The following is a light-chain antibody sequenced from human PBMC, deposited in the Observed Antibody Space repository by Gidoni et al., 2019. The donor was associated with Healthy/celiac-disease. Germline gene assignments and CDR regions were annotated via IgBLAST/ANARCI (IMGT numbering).Light chain of an antibody. V-gene: IGKV1-12*01. CDR1: QGINSW. CDR3: RQANSFPPT. Sequence: DIERTQSPSSVYASVGERVTLTCQAFQGINSWLAWYQQRPAKSPKLLIYAASSLPSGVPSRFSGSGSGTDFTLTISSLQPEDFATYYCRQANSFPPTFGQGTKVEIK. CDR2: AAS. J-gene: IGKJ1*01.